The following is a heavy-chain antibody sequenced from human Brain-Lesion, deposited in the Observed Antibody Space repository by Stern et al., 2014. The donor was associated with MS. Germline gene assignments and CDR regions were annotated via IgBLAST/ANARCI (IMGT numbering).Heavy chain of an antibody. D-gene: IGHD3-10*01. CDR1: GFTFSNYG. V-gene: IGHV3-74*02. Sequence: EAQLVQSGGGLVQPGGSLRLSCAAYGFTFSNYGMHWVLQAPGRGLVWVSRVNNDGRRTSYADSVKGRFTMSRDNAKNTLYLQMNSLRVEDTAIYYCARGERWFDSWGQGTLVTVSS. J-gene: IGHJ5*01. CDR2: VNNDGRRT. CDR3: ARGERWFDS.